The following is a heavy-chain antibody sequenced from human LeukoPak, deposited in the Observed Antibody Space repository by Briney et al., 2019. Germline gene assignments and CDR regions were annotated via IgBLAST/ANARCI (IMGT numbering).Heavy chain of an antibody. J-gene: IGHJ1*01. D-gene: IGHD3-22*01. CDR1: GYTFTNYG. CDR3: ARVPLHDASGRYYPH. Sequence: ASVKLSCKTSGYTFTNYGKHWVRHAPRQSLEWMWWINTGNGNTKSSQKFQDRVTLTRDTSASTAYMELNRLSSEDTAVYYCARVPLHDASGRYYPHWGQGTLVTVSS. V-gene: IGHV1-3*04. CDR2: INTGNGNT.